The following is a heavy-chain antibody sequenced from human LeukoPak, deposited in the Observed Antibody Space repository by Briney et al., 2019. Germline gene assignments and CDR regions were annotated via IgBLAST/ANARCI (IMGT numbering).Heavy chain of an antibody. J-gene: IGHJ5*02. CDR2: IYGGDSDS. CDR3: VRLGGQGRPLDP. Sequence: GESLKISCKGSGYRFTRSWIGWVRQMPGKGLEWMGIIYGGDSDSRYSPSFQGHVTISADKSISTAYLQWSSLKASDTAIYYCVRLGGQGRPLDPWGQGTLVIVSS. D-gene: IGHD2-15*01. V-gene: IGHV5-51*01. CDR1: GYRFTRSW.